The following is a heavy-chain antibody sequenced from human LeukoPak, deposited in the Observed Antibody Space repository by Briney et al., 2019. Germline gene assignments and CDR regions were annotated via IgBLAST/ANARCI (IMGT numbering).Heavy chain of an antibody. CDR3: ARLYGSGNDY. Sequence: SETLSLTCAVFGGSLSGYYWSWIRQPPGKGLEWIGEINHSGSTNYNPSLKSRVTISVDTSKNQFSLKLSSVTAADTAVYYCARLYGSGNDYWGQGTLVTVSS. CDR2: INHSGST. J-gene: IGHJ4*02. D-gene: IGHD3-10*01. CDR1: GGSLSGYY. V-gene: IGHV4-34*01.